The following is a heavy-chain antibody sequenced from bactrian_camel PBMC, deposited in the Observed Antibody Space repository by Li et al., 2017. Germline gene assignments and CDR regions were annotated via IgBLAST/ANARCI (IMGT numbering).Heavy chain of an antibody. CDR1: GDTMGRYC. J-gene: IGHJ4*01. CDR2: LWTGDHST. V-gene: IGHV3S63*01. CDR3: TTDRWRGPVAR. D-gene: IGHD1*01. Sequence: QVQLVESGGGSVQAGGSLRLSCVASGDTMGRYCLGWFRQIPDKEREGVALLWTGDHSTYYPDSVKGRFNISLDVAKNTLYLQMNSLKTEDTAVYYCTTDRWRGPVARRGQGTQVTVS.